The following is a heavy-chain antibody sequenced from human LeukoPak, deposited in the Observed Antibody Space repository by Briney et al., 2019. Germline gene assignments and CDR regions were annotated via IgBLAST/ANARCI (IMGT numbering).Heavy chain of an antibody. Sequence: PSETLSLTCTVSGGSISSYYWTWIRQPAGKGLEWIGRIYTSGSTNYNPSLKSRVIISLDTSTNQFSLKLSSVTAADTAVYYCARSWQQFSDYWGQGTLVTVSS. CDR3: ARSWQQFSDY. V-gene: IGHV4-4*07. CDR2: IYTSGST. D-gene: IGHD5-24*01. J-gene: IGHJ4*02. CDR1: GGSISSYY.